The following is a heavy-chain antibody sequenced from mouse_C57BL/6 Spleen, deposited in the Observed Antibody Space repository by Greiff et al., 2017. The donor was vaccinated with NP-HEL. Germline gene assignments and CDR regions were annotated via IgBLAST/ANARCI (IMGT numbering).Heavy chain of an antibody. CDR1: GYTFTSYW. CDR2: INPSNGGN. V-gene: IGHV1-53*01. J-gene: IGHJ4*01. Sequence: VQLQQPGTELVKPGASVKLSCKASGYTFTSYWMHWVKQRPGQGLEWIGNINPSNGGNNYNEKFKSKATLTVDKSSSTAYMQLSSLTSEDSAVYYCARVGNPSLYYYAMDYWGQGTSVTVSS. D-gene: IGHD6-2*01. CDR3: ARVGNPSLYYYAMDY.